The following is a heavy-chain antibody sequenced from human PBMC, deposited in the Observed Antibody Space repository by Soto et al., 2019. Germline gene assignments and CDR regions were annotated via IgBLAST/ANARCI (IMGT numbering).Heavy chain of an antibody. CDR1: GFTFSSYA. CDR2: ISGSGGST. CDR3: ANGYPGSWPLEYYFDY. V-gene: IGHV3-23*01. D-gene: IGHD6-13*01. J-gene: IGHJ4*02. Sequence: GGSLRLSCAASGFTFSSYAMSWVRQAPGKGLEWVSAISGSGGSTYYADSVKGRFTISRDNSKNTLYLQMNSLRAEDTAVYYCANGYPGSWPLEYYFDYWGQGTLVTVSS.